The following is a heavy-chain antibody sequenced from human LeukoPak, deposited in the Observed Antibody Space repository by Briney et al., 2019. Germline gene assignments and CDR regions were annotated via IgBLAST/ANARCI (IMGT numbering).Heavy chain of an antibody. CDR2: IDHSGST. D-gene: IGHD3-22*01. CDR1: GGSVSGYY. J-gene: IGHJ4*02. CDR3: ARRVTIIVVVFDS. Sequence: PSETLSLTCAVSGGSVSGYYWSWIRQSPGKGLEWIGKIDHSGSTNYNPSLKSRVSITVDTSKNQFSLNLTSVTAADTAVYYCARRVTIIVVVFDSWGQGTLATVSS. V-gene: IGHV4-34*01.